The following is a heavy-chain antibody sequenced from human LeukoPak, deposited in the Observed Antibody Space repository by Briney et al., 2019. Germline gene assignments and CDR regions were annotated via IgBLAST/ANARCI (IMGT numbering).Heavy chain of an antibody. CDR1: GGSISSGSYY. V-gene: IGHV4-61*02. D-gene: IGHD5-12*01. CDR3: ARENHPWLGLHPFDY. CDR2: IYTSGST. Sequence: PSETLSLTCTVSGGSISSGSYYWSWIRQPAGKGLEWIGRIYTSGSTNYNPSLKSRVTISVDTSKNQFSLKLSSVTAADTAVYYCARENHPWLGLHPFDYWGQGTLVTVSS. J-gene: IGHJ4*02.